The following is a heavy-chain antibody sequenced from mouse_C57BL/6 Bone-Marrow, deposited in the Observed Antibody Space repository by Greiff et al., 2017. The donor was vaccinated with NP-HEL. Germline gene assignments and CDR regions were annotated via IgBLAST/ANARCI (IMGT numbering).Heavy chain of an antibody. CDR2: IDPEDGET. CDR3: ARGIYYDYDRGFAY. CDR1: GFNIKDYY. Sequence: EVQLQESGAELVKPGASVKLSCTASGFNIKDYYMHWVKQRTEQGLEWIGRIDPEDGETKYAPKFQGNATITADTSSNTAYLQLSSLTSEDTAVYYCARGIYYDYDRGFAYWGQGTLVTVSA. J-gene: IGHJ3*01. D-gene: IGHD2-4*01. V-gene: IGHV14-2*01.